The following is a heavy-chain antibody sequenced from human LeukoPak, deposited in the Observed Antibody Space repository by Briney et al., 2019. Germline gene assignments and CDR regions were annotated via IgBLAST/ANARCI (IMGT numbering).Heavy chain of an antibody. CDR1: GFTFSGHA. CDR3: AELGITMIGGV. CDR2: ISSSGSTI. V-gene: IGHV3-48*03. Sequence: PGGSLRLSCAASGFTFSGHAMVWVRQAPGKGLERVSYISSSGSTIYYADSVKGRFTISRDNAKDSLYLQMNSLRAEDTAVYYCAELGITMIGGVWGKGTTVTISS. D-gene: IGHD3-10*02. J-gene: IGHJ6*04.